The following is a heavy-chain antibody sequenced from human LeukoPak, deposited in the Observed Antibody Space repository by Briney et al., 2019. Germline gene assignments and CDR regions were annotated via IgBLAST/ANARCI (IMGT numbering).Heavy chain of an antibody. CDR1: GFTFSSYA. CDR3: AKDKGRGNIVATLGGYYFDY. Sequence: GGSLRLSCAASGFTFSSYAMSWVRQAPGKGLEWVSAISGSGGSTYYADSVKGRFTISRDNSKNTLYLQMNSLRAEDTAVYYCAKDKGRGNIVATLGGYYFDYWGQGTLVTVSS. V-gene: IGHV3-23*01. D-gene: IGHD5-12*01. J-gene: IGHJ4*02. CDR2: ISGSGGST.